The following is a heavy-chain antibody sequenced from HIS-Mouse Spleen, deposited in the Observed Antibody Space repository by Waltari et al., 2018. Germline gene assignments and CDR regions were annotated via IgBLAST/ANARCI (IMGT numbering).Heavy chain of an antibody. CDR1: GFTVSSNY. V-gene: IGHV3-53*01. CDR3: ARDGAGTFDY. CDR2: IVCGGST. J-gene: IGHJ4*02. Sequence: EVQLVESGGGLIQPGGSLRLSCAASGFTVSSNYMSWVRQAPGKGLEWVSVIVCGGSTYSADSEKGRCTISRDNSKNTLYLQMNSLRAEDTAVYYCARDGAGTFDYWGQGTLSPSPQ. D-gene: IGHD6-13*01.